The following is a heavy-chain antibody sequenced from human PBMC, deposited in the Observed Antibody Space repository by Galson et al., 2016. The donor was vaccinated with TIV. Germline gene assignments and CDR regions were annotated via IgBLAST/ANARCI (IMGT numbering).Heavy chain of an antibody. D-gene: IGHD6-25*01. J-gene: IGHJ4*02. CDR3: ARVMYGSGWDYFDS. V-gene: IGHV3-21*06. Sequence: SLRLSCAASGFTFGPFKMGWVRQVPGKGLVWVSSIGSRISDKFYGDSVKGRFTISRDNTKNSLFLQMNSLRVDDTAVYYCARVMYGSGWDYFDSWGQGTPVTVSS. CDR2: IGSRISDK. CDR1: GFTFGPFK.